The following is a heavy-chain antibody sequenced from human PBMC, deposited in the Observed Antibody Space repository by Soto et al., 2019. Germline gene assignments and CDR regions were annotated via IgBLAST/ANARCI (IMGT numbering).Heavy chain of an antibody. Sequence: PGGSLRLSCAASGFTFSSYGMHWVRQAPGKGLEWVAVIWYDGSNKYYADSVKGRFTISRDNSKNTLYLQMSSLRAEDTAVYYCARDGKTYYYDSSGPISAFDIWGQGTMVTVSS. CDR2: IWYDGSNK. V-gene: IGHV3-33*01. CDR3: ARDGKTYYYDSSGPISAFDI. D-gene: IGHD3-22*01. J-gene: IGHJ3*02. CDR1: GFTFSSYG.